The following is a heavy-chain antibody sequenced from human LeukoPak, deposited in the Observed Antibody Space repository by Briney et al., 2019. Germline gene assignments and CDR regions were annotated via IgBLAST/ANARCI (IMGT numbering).Heavy chain of an antibody. Sequence: ASVKVSCKASGGTFSSYAISWVRQAPGQGLEWMGWINPNSGGTNYAQKFQGRVTMTRDTSISTAYMELSRLRSDDTAVYYCARGPAAINYYYYYMDVWGKGTTVTVSS. J-gene: IGHJ6*03. CDR2: INPNSGGT. CDR3: ARGPAAINYYYYYMDV. D-gene: IGHD2-2*01. CDR1: GGTFSSYA. V-gene: IGHV1-2*02.